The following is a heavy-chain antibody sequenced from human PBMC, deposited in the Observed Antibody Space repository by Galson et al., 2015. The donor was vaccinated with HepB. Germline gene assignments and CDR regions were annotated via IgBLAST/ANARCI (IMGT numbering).Heavy chain of an antibody. CDR1: GFTFSYYS. CDR2: ISSSSSTI. D-gene: IGHD2-2*01. V-gene: IGHV3-48*01. Sequence: SLRLSCAASGFTFSYYSMKWVRQAPGKGLEWLSYISSSSSTIYYADSVKGRFTISRDNAKNSLFLQMTSLRADDTAVYYCARDVAQYCSTSSCYEWDYWGQGSLVTVSS. J-gene: IGHJ4*02. CDR3: ARDVAQYCSTSSCYEWDY.